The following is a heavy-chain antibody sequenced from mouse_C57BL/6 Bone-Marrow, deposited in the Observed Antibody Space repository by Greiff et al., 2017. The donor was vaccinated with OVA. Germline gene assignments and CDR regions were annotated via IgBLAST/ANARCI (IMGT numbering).Heavy chain of an antibody. CDR1: GFTFSDYY. Sequence: DVKLVESEGGLVQPGSSMKLSCTASGFTFSDYYMAWVRQVPEKGLEWVANINYDGSSTYYLDSLKSRFIISRDNAKNILYLQMSSLKSEDTATYYCARDNYGYDYYAMDYWGQGTSVTVSS. V-gene: IGHV5-16*01. J-gene: IGHJ4*01. CDR2: INYDGSST. D-gene: IGHD2-2*01. CDR3: ARDNYGYDYYAMDY.